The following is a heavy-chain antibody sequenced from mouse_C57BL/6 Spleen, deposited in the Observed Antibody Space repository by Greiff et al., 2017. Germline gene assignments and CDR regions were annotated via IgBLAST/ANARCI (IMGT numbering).Heavy chain of an antibody. CDR1: GFSLTSYG. V-gene: IGHV2-2*01. CDR2: IWSGGST. D-gene: IGHD2-1*01. CDR3: ARNGYYGNYDAMDY. J-gene: IGHJ4*01. Sequence: VKLMESGPGLVQPSQSLSITCTVSGFSLTSYGVHWVRQSPGKGLEWLGVIWSGGSTDYNAAFISRLSISKDNSKSQVFFKMNSLQADDTAIYYCARNGYYGNYDAMDYWGQGTSVTVSS.